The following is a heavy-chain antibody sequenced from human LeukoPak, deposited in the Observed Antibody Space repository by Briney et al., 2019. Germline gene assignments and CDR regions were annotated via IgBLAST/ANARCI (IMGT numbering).Heavy chain of an antibody. Sequence: SETLSLTCVVSGGSISRGSYYWNWIRQPAGKGLEWMGRIYNSGSTNYNPSLKSRVTISADMSRNQLSLQLTSVTAADTAVYYCARQTFGVLYLDSWGQGTLVIVSS. CDR2: IYNSGST. V-gene: IGHV4-61*02. CDR3: ARQTFGVLYLDS. J-gene: IGHJ4*02. D-gene: IGHD3-10*01. CDR1: GGSISRGSYY.